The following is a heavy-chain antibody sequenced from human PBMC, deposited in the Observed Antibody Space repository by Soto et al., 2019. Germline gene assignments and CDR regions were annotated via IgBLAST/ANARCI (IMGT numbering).Heavy chain of an antibody. D-gene: IGHD5-12*01. Sequence: SETLSLTCTVSGGSISSGGYYWSWIRQHPGKGLEWIGYIYYSGSTYYNPSLKSRVTISVDTSKNQFSLKLSSVTAADTAVYYCARKHLSGYDGALDYWGQGTLVTVSS. CDR2: IYYSGST. J-gene: IGHJ4*02. CDR3: ARKHLSGYDGALDY. CDR1: GGSISSGGYY. V-gene: IGHV4-31*03.